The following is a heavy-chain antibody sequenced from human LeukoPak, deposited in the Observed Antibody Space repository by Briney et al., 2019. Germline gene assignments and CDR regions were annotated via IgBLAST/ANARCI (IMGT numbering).Heavy chain of an antibody. D-gene: IGHD3-22*01. CDR3: ARVSGNHYYDSSGYSHFDY. J-gene: IGHJ4*02. CDR1: GFTFSDYW. CDR2: IRQDGSEK. Sequence: PGGSLRLSCAASGFTFSDYWMSWVRQAPGKGLEWVANIRQDGSEKYYVDSVKGRFTISRDNAKNSLYLQMNSLRAEDTAVYYCARVSGNHYYDSSGYSHFDYWGQGTLVTVSS. V-gene: IGHV3-7*02.